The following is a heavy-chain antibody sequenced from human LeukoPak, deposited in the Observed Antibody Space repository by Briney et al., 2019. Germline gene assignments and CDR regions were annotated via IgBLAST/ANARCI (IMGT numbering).Heavy chain of an antibody. CDR2: INPNSGGT. Sequence: GASVKVSCKASGYTFTGYYMHWVRQAPGQGLEWMGWINPNSGGTNYAQKFQGRVTMTRDTSISTAYMELSRLRSDDTAVYYCARFRNYYDSSGYYDYWGQGTLVTVSS. CDR3: ARFRNYYDSSGYYDY. CDR1: GYTFTGYY. V-gene: IGHV1-2*02. J-gene: IGHJ4*02. D-gene: IGHD3-22*01.